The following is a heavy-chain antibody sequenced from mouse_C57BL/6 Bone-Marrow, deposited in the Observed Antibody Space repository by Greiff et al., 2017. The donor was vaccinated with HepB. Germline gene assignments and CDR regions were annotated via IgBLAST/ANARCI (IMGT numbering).Heavy chain of an antibody. CDR1: GFTFTDYY. CDR3: ARSAYCSNYLDY. J-gene: IGHJ2*01. CDR2: IRNKANGYTT. D-gene: IGHD2-5*01. V-gene: IGHV7-3*01. Sequence: EVNVVESGGGLVQPGGSLSLSCAASGFTFTDYYMSWVRQPPGKALEWLGFIRNKANGYTTEYSSSVKGRFTISRDNSQSILYLQMNALSAEDRATYYCARSAYCSNYLDYGGQGTTLTVSS.